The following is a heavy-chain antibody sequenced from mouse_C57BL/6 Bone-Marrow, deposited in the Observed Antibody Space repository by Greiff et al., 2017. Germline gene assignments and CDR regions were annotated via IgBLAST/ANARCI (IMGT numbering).Heavy chain of an antibody. CDR3: ASLYYYGSTRFDY. CDR1: GYTFTSYW. Sequence: QVQLQQPGAELVMPGASVKLSCKASGYTFTSYWMHWVKQRPGQGLEWIGEIDPSDSYTNYNQKFKGKSTLTVDKSSSTAYMQLSSLTSEDSAVYYCASLYYYGSTRFDYWGQGTTLTVSS. CDR2: IDPSDSYT. D-gene: IGHD1-1*01. V-gene: IGHV1-69*01. J-gene: IGHJ2*01.